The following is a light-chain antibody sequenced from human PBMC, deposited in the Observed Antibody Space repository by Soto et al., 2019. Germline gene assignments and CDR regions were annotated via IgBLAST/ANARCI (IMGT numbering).Light chain of an antibody. V-gene: IGLV3-1*01. CDR2: QDN. CDR3: QAWDTNTVV. J-gene: IGLJ2*01. Sequence: SYELTQPPSVSVSPGHTASITCSGDKLGDKYAFWYQQKPGQSPVLVIYQDNKRPSGIPERFSGSNSGNTATLTISGTRSLDEADYYCQAWDTNTVVFGGGTKLTVL. CDR1: KLGDKY.